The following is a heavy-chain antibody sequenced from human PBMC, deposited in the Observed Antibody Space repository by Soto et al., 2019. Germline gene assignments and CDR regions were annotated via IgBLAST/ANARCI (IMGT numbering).Heavy chain of an antibody. CDR1: GYIFTNYW. CDR2: VYPGNSDT. J-gene: IGHJ6*02. CDR3: ARHDGV. V-gene: IGHV5-51*01. Sequence: GESLKISCKASGYIFTNYWIAWVRQMPGKGLEWMGIVYPGNSDTRYSPSFQGHVTISADKSITTAYLQWSSLKASDTAMYYCARHDGVWGQGTTVTVSS.